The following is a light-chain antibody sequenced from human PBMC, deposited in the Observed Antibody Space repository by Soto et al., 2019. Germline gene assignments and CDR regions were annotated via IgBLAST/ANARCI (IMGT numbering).Light chain of an antibody. Sequence: QMTQSASSLSVSFGDRVNLTCVASQSISSYLNWYQQKKGKAPKLLIYAASSLQSGVPSRFSGIGYGTDFNLTISSLQTEDFATYYCQQYNSYSEAFGQGTKVDIK. CDR3: QQYNSYSEA. CDR2: AAS. J-gene: IGKJ1*01. V-gene: IGKV1-39*01. CDR1: QSISSY.